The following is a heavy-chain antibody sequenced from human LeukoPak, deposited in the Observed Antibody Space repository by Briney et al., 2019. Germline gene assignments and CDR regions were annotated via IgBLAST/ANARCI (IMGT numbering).Heavy chain of an antibody. J-gene: IGHJ4*02. CDR1: GYTFTSYY. V-gene: IGHV1-46*01. CDR3: ARGADTYYYDSSGYYTLDY. CDR2: INPSGGST. Sequence: ASVTVSCKASGYTFTSYYMHWVRQAPGQGLEWMGIINPSGGSTSYAQKFQGRVTMTRDTSTSTVYMELSSLRSEDTAVYYCARGADTYYYDSSGYYTLDYWGQGTLVTVSS. D-gene: IGHD3-22*01.